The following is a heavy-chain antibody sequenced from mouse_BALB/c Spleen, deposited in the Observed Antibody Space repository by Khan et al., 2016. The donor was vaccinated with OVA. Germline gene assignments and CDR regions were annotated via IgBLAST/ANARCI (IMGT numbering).Heavy chain of an antibody. Sequence: QIQLVQSGPELKKPGETVQISCKASGFTFTNYGMNWVKQAPGKGLKWMGWINTYTGEPAFADDFKGRFAFSLNTSVSTAYLQINSLKNEDTATCYWARVGYYGTMDCWGQGTSVTVSS. CDR3: ARVGYYGTMDC. CDR2: INTYTGEP. V-gene: IGHV9-3-1*01. J-gene: IGHJ4*01. CDR1: GFTFTNYG. D-gene: IGHD1-1*01.